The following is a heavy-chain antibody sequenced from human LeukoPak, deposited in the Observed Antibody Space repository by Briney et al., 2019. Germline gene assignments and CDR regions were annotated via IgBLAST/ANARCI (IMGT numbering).Heavy chain of an antibody. CDR2: IYYSGST. CDR1: GGSISSYY. J-gene: IGHJ4*02. D-gene: IGHD3-3*01. Sequence: PSETLSLTCTVSGGSISSYYWSWIRQPPGKGLEWIGYIYYSGSTNYNPSLKSRVTISVDTSKNQFSLKLSSVTAADTAVYYCARGWDLWSGYPYYWGQGTLVTVSS. V-gene: IGHV4-59*01. CDR3: ARGWDLWSGYPYY.